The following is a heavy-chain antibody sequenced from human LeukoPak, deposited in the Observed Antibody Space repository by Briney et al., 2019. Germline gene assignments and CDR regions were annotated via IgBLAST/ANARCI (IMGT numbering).Heavy chain of an antibody. Sequence: SETLSLTCTVSGGIVSSHFWSWVRQPPGKGPEWLGYIHHSGGTRFNPSLKSRLSISLDTSKNQISLSLNSVTAADAAVYYCARRGLDYYFYMDVWGKGTTVAVSS. D-gene: IGHD3-16*01. V-gene: IGHV4-59*02. CDR2: IHHSGGT. J-gene: IGHJ6*03. CDR3: ARRGLDYYFYMDV. CDR1: GGIVSSHF.